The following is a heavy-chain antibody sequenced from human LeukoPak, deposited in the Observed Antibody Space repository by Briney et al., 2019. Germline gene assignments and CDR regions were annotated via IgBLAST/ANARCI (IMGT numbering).Heavy chain of an antibody. Sequence: GSLRLSCAASGFTFSTYWMHWVRQAPGKGLVWVSPIRPEGTTTAYADSVKGRFTISRDNAKNTLFLQMNSLSAEDTAVYYCARDLDWILFDYWGQGTLVTVSS. CDR1: GFTFSTYW. J-gene: IGHJ4*02. V-gene: IGHV3-74*03. CDR2: IRPEGTTT. D-gene: IGHD3-9*01. CDR3: ARDLDWILFDY.